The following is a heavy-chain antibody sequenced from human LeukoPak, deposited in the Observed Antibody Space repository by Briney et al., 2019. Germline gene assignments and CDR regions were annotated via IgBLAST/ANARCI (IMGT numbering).Heavy chain of an antibody. CDR3: AKGGPYDSSGYYSNPLYYFDS. D-gene: IGHD3-22*01. J-gene: IGHJ4*02. Sequence: GGSLRLSCAASGFTFDDYAMHWVRHGPGKGLEWVSGIYWNSGNIAYADSVKGRFTMSRDNVKNSLYLQMNSLRAEDTALYYCAKGGPYDSSGYYSNPLYYFDSWGQGTLVTVSS. CDR1: GFTFDDYA. CDR2: IYWNSGNI. V-gene: IGHV3-9*01.